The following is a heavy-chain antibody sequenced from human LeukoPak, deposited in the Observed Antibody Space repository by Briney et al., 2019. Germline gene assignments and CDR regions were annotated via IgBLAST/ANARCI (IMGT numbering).Heavy chain of an antibody. CDR1: GGSISNSSYY. CDR3: ARHKRAAMSSFDY. V-gene: IGHV4-39*01. Sequence: SETLSLTCTVSGGSISNSSYYWGWIRQPPGKGLEWIGSIYYSGSTYYNPSLKSRVTISVDTSKNQFSLKLSSVTAADTAVYYCARHKRAAMSSFDYWGQGTLVTVSS. J-gene: IGHJ4*02. CDR2: IYYSGST. D-gene: IGHD2-2*01.